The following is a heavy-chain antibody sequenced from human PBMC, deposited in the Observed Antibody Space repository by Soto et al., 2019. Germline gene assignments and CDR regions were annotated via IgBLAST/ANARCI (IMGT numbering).Heavy chain of an antibody. CDR1: GFTFSSYA. CDR2: ISYDGSNK. J-gene: IGHJ4*02. Sequence: GGSLRLSCAASGFTFSSYAMHWVRQAPGKGLEWVAVISYDGSNKYYADSVKGRFTISRDNSKNTLYLQMNSLRAEDTAVYYCARDRAGYCSGGSCYWDYGGQGTLVTVSS. D-gene: IGHD2-15*01. CDR3: ARDRAGYCSGGSCYWDY. V-gene: IGHV3-30-3*01.